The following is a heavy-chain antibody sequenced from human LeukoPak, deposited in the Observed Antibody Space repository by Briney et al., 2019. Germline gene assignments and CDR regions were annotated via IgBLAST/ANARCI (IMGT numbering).Heavy chain of an antibody. CDR3: SRTGDYDFWSGSPGAFDI. CDR1: GSSVSFSGMC. CDR2: IDWDDDK. V-gene: IGHV2-70*17. D-gene: IGHD3-3*01. J-gene: IGHJ3*02. Sequence: ESGPALVAPTQTLTLTYTVSGSSVSFSGMCVSWIRQSPGKALEWLARIDWDDDKFYSTSLKTRLTISKDTSKNQVILTMTNMDPVGAGTYYFSRTGDYDFWSGSPGAFDIWGQGTTVTVSS.